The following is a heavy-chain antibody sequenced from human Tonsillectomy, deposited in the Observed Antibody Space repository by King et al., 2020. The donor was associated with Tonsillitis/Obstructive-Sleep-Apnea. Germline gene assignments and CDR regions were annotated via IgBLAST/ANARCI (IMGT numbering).Heavy chain of an antibody. CDR2: IRSKTNNYAT. Sequence: EVQLVESGGGLVQPGGSLKLSCAASGFSFSGSAMHWVRQASGKGLEWVGRIRSKTNNYATAYAASVKGRFTISRDDSKNTAYLQMNSLKTEDTAVYYCTRLLDDFWSGSPTDYNWFDPWGQGTLVTVSS. CDR1: GFSFSGSA. D-gene: IGHD3-3*01. CDR3: TRLLDDFWSGSPTDYNWFDP. J-gene: IGHJ5*02. V-gene: IGHV3-73*01.